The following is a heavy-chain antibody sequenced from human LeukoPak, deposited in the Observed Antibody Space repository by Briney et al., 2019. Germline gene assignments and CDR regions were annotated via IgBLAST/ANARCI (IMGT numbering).Heavy chain of an antibody. CDR1: GGTFSSYA. Sequence: SVKVSCKASGGTFSSYAISWVRQAPGQGLEWMGGIIPIFGTANYAQKFQGRVTITADESTSTAYMELSSLRSEDTAVYYCAGLWFGELLPRYYYCGMDVWGQGTTVTVSS. J-gene: IGHJ6*02. CDR2: IIPIFGTA. D-gene: IGHD3-10*01. CDR3: AGLWFGELLPRYYYCGMDV. V-gene: IGHV1-69*13.